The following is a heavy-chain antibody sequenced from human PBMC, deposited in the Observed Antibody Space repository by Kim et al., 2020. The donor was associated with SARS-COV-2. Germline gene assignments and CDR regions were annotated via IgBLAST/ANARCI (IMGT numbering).Heavy chain of an antibody. Sequence: GGSLRLSCAASGFTFSSYSMNWVRQAPGKGLEWVASISSSSSYIYYADSVKGRFTISRDNAKNSLYLQMNSLRAEDTAVYYCASFGVFVAVAGTQRGNTIDYWGQGTLVTVSS. CDR2: ISSSSSYI. J-gene: IGHJ4*02. V-gene: IGHV3-21*01. CDR1: GFTFSSYS. CDR3: ASFGVFVAVAGTQRGNTIDY. D-gene: IGHD6-19*01.